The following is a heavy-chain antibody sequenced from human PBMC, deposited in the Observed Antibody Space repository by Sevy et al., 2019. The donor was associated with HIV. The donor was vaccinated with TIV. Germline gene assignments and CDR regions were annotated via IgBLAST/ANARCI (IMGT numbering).Heavy chain of an antibody. D-gene: IGHD3-3*01. V-gene: IGHV3-74*01. Sequence: GGSLRLSCEVSGFTFSKYWMHWVRQAPGKGLVWVSRINGDGNSPIYADSVQGRFTISREKAKNTLFLQMNSLRAEDTGIYYCAREGVDFWSGPVDYYYGMDVWGQGTTVTVSS. J-gene: IGHJ6*02. CDR3: AREGVDFWSGPVDYYYGMDV. CDR2: INGDGNSP. CDR1: GFTFSKYW.